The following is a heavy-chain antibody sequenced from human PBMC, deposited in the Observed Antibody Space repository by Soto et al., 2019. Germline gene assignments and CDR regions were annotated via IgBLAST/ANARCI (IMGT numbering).Heavy chain of an antibody. Sequence: PGGSLRLSCAASGFTFDDYAMHWVRQAPGKGLEWVSLISWDGGSTYYADSVKGRFTISRDNSKNSLYLQMNSLRAEDTALYYCAKEYRRRDRSQGVDYWGQGTIVTVYS. J-gene: IGHJ4*02. V-gene: IGHV3-43D*04. D-gene: IGHD3-10*01. CDR3: AKEYRRRDRSQGVDY. CDR2: ISWDGGST. CDR1: GFTFDDYA.